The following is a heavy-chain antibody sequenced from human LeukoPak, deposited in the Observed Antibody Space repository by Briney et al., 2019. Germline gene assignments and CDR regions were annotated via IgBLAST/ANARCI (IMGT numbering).Heavy chain of an antibody. J-gene: IGHJ5*02. D-gene: IGHD6-19*01. Sequence: ASVKVSCKASGYTFTSYYIHWVRQAPGQGLEWMGIINPSGGSTSYAQKFQGRVTMTRDTSTSTVYMELSSLRSEDTAVYYCARDDPLDKISSGWGPWGQGTLVTVSS. CDR2: INPSGGST. CDR3: ARDDPLDKISSGWGP. V-gene: IGHV1-46*01. CDR1: GYTFTSYY.